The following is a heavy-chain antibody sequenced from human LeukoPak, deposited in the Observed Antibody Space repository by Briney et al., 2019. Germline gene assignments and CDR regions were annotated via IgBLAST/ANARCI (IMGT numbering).Heavy chain of an antibody. V-gene: IGHV4-38-2*02. J-gene: IGHJ5*02. CDR3: ARDFTGWFDP. CDR1: GYSISSGYY. D-gene: IGHD3-9*01. CDR2: IYHSGST. Sequence: PSETLSLTCAVSGYSISSGYYWGWIRQPPGKGLEWIGSIYHSGSTYYNPSLKSRVTISVDTSKNQFSLKLSPVTAADTAVYYCARDFTGWFDPWGQGTLVTVSS.